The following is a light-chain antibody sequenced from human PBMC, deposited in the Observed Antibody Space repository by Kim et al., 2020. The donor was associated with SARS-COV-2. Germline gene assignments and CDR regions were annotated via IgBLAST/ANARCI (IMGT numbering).Light chain of an antibody. CDR3: MQALQTPLS. CDR1: QSLLDSHGNNY. CDR2: LGS. V-gene: IGKV2-28*01. J-gene: IGKJ4*01. Sequence: DIVMTQSPVSLPVTPGEPASISCRSSQSLLDSHGNNYLDWYLQKSGQSPQLLIHLGSNRASGVPDRFSGSGSGTDFTLKISRVEAEDVGVYYCMQALQTPLSFGGGTKVDIK.